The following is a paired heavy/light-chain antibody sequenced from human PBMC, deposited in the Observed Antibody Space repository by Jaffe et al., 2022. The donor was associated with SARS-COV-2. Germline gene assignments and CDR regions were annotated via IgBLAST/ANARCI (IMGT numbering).Heavy chain of an antibody. CDR3: VMDYVWGSPDPDY. J-gene: IGHJ4*02. Sequence: EVHLVESGGGLVQPGGSLRLSCAASGFTFSNSWMTWFRQAPGKGLEWLANIKPDGSEKYYVDSVKGRFTISRDNAKNSLYLQMNSLTAEDTAVYYCVMDYVWGSPDPDYWGPGTLVTVSS. V-gene: IGHV3-7*01. CDR1: GFTFSNSW. D-gene: IGHD3-16*01. CDR2: IKPDGSEK.
Light chain of an antibody. Sequence: EIVLTQSPGTMSLSPGDRASLSCRASQSVTTSRIAWYQQKPGQAPRLLIYDAAHRVTGIPDRFSGSGSGTFFTLTISRLEAEDFAVYYCHFYGGSPRTFGQGTKVEIK. J-gene: IGKJ1*01. CDR3: HFYGGSPRT. CDR1: QSVTTSR. CDR2: DAA. V-gene: IGKV3-20*01.